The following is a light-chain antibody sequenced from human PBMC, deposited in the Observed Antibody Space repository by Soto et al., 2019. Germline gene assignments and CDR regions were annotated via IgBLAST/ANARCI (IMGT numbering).Light chain of an antibody. Sequence: QSVLTQPRSVSGSPGQSVTISCTGTSSDVGYYNYVSWYQQHPGKAPKLVIYDVSKRPSGVPDRFSGSKSGNTASLTISGLQAEDEADYYCCSYAGSYSYVFGTGTKLTVL. CDR3: CSYAGSYSYV. J-gene: IGLJ1*01. V-gene: IGLV2-11*01. CDR1: SSDVGYYNY. CDR2: DVS.